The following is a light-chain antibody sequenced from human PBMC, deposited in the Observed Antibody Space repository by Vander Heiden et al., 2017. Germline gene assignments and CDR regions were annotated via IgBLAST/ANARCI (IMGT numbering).Light chain of an antibody. CDR1: QSVSIW. Sequence: DIQMTQSPTTLSASVGDRVTITCRASQSVSIWLAWYQQKPGKAPNLLIYRAATLPSGVPSRVSGRGSGTQFTLTISSPQPEDFATYYCQQYNNYSGTFGQGTKVEIK. J-gene: IGKJ1*01. CDR3: QQYNNYSGT. CDR2: RAA. V-gene: IGKV1-5*03.